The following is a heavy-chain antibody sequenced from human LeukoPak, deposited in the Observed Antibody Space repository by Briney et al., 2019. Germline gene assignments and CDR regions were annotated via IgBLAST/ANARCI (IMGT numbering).Heavy chain of an antibody. D-gene: IGHD3-10*01. J-gene: IGHJ6*03. Sequence: KPSETLSLTCTVSGGSISSYYWSWIRQPPGKGLEWIGYIYYSGSTNYNPSLKSRVTISVDTSKNQFSLKLSSVTAADTAVYYCARDGDGSGSSHYYYYMDVWGKGTTVTISS. CDR2: IYYSGST. CDR1: GGSISSYY. V-gene: IGHV4-59*12. CDR3: ARDGDGSGSSHYYYYMDV.